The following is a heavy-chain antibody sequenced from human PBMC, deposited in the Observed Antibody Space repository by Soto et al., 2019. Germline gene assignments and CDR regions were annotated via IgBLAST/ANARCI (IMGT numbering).Heavy chain of an antibody. CDR2: ISGSGGST. J-gene: IGHJ6*02. CDR1: GFTCEEFG. Sequence: GLPKRLWWAASGFTCEEFGVSWVRQVPGKGLEWVSTISGSGGSTYYTDSVKGRFTISRDNSKSTLFLQMNSLRAEDTAVYFCAKSLKVTTVYYYGMDVWGQGTSVTVSS. CDR3: AKSLKVTTVYYYGMDV. V-gene: IGHV3-23*01. D-gene: IGHD4-17*01.